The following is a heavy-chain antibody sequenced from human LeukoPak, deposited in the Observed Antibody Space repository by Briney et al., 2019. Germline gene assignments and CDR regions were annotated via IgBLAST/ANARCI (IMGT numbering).Heavy chain of an antibody. Sequence: GGSLRLSCAASGFSFNTFAMTWYRQAPGKGLEWVSTTTDTGGSTHYADAVERRFTMSRDNSKNTLYLQLNRLGDEDAAVYYCAREVGMISGGGDCWGLGTLVTVSS. J-gene: IGHJ4*02. CDR2: TTDTGGST. CDR1: GFSFNTFA. CDR3: AREVGMISGGGDC. D-gene: IGHD3-16*01. V-gene: IGHV3-23*01.